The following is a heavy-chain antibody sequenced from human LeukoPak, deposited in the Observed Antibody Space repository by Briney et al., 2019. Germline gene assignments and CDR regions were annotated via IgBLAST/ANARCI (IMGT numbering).Heavy chain of an antibody. J-gene: IGHJ4*02. Sequence: PGGSLRLSCAASGFTFSSYWMSWVRQAPGKGLEWVANIKQDGSEKYYVDSVKGRFTISRDNAKNSLYLQMNSLRAEDTAVYYCARDSSSWYGSFDYWGQGTLVTVSS. CDR2: IKQDGSEK. CDR3: ARDSSSWYGSFDY. CDR1: GFTFSSYW. D-gene: IGHD6-13*01. V-gene: IGHV3-7*01.